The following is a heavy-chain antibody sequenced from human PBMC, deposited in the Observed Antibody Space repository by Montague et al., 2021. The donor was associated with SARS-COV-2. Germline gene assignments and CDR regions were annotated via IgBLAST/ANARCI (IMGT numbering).Heavy chain of an antibody. J-gene: IGHJ4*02. CDR3: TRIRDYDILTGSYSGFDY. CDR1: GFSLSTSGMC. D-gene: IGHD3-9*01. Sequence: PPLVKPTQTLTLTCTFSGFSLSTSGMCVSWIRQPPGKALEWLALIDWDDDKYYSTSLKTRLTISKDTSTNQVVLTMTNMDPVDTATYYCTRIRDYDILTGSYSGFDYWGQGTLVTVSS. V-gene: IGHV2-70*01. CDR2: IDWDDDK.